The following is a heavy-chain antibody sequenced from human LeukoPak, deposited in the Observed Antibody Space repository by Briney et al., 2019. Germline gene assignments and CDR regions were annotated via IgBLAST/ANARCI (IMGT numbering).Heavy chain of an antibody. J-gene: IGHJ3*02. V-gene: IGHV1-69*04. CDR1: GGTFSSYA. CDR3: ARVSHRAFDI. Sequence: GSSVKVSCKASGGTFSSYAISWVRQAPGQGLEWMGRIIPILGITNYAQKFRGRVTLTADKSTSTAYMELNSLRSEDTAVYYCARVSHRAFDIWGQGTMVTVSS. CDR2: IIPILGIT.